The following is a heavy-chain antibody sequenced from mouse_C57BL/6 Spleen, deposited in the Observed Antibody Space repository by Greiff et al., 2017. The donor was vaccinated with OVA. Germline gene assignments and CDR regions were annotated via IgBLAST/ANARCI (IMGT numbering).Heavy chain of an antibody. CDR2: INPGSGGT. CDR1: GYAFTNYL. J-gene: IGHJ3*01. Sequence: VQLQQSGAELVRPGTSVKVSCKASGYAFTNYLIEWVKQRPGQGLEWIGVINPGSGGTNYNEKFKGKATLTADKSSSTAYMQLSSLTSEDSAVYFCARSFITTVVATPHWGQGTLVTVSA. V-gene: IGHV1-54*01. D-gene: IGHD1-1*01. CDR3: ARSFITTVVATPH.